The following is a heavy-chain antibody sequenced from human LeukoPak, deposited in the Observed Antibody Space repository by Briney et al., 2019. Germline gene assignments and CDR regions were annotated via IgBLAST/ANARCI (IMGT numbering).Heavy chain of an antibody. Sequence: SETLSLTCTVSGGSISSGSYYWSWIRQPAGKGLEWIGRIYTSGSTNYNPSLKSRVTISVDTSKNQFSLKLSSVTAADTAVYYCARQGSSGLSNAFDIWGQGTMVTVSS. V-gene: IGHV4-61*02. D-gene: IGHD3-22*01. CDR3: ARQGSSGLSNAFDI. CDR2: IYTSGST. J-gene: IGHJ3*02. CDR1: GGSISSGSYY.